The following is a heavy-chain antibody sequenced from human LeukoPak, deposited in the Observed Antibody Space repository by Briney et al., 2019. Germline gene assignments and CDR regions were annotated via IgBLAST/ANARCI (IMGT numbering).Heavy chain of an antibody. J-gene: IGHJ5*02. Sequence: SETLSLTCTVSGGSISSGGYYWSWIRQHPGKGLEWIGHIYYSGSTYYNPSLKSRITISVDTSKNQFSLKLSSVTAADTAVYYCARGIYDYGYGFNWFDPWGQGTLVSVSS. CDR2: IYYSGST. D-gene: IGHD3-10*01. CDR1: GGSISSGGYY. V-gene: IGHV4-31*03. CDR3: ARGIYDYGYGFNWFDP.